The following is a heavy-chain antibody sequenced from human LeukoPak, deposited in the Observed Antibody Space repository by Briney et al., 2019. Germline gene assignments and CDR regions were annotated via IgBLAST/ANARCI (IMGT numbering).Heavy chain of an antibody. Sequence: GGSLRLSCAASVFTFSNYAMRWVRQAPGEGLEWVSIISDSGGSTNYADSVKGRFTISRDNSKNTLYLQVNSLRVEDTAIYYCARGGGASVSSLKYWGQGTLVTVSS. CDR2: ISDSGGST. CDR3: ARGGGASVSSLKY. CDR1: VFTFSNYA. V-gene: IGHV3-23*01. D-gene: IGHD6-6*01. J-gene: IGHJ4*02.